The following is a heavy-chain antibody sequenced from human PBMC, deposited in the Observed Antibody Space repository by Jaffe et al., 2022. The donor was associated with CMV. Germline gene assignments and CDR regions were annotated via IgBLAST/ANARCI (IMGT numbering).Heavy chain of an antibody. D-gene: IGHD3-10*01. V-gene: IGHV4-59*01. J-gene: IGHJ6*02. Sequence: QVQLQESGPGLVKPSETLSLTCTVSGGSISSYYWSWIRQPPGKGLEWIGYIYYSGSTNYNPSLKSRVTISVDTSKNQFSLKLSSVTAADTAVYYCARASMVRGVMGGAYYYGMDVWGQGTTVTVSS. CDR1: GGSISSYY. CDR2: IYYSGST. CDR3: ARASMVRGVMGGAYYYGMDV.